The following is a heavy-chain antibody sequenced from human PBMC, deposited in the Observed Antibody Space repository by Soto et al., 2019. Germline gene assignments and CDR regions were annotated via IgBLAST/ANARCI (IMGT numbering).Heavy chain of an antibody. CDR2: INPSGGST. Sequence: SGKVSYKASGYTFTSYDMHGGRQAPGQGLEWRGIINPSGGSTSYAQKFQGRVTMTRDTSTSTVYMELNSLRSEDTAVYYCARGYHARTAHRGCYFYYWGQGTLVTVSS. CDR3: ARGYHARTAHRGCYFYY. V-gene: IGHV1-46*01. CDR1: GYTFTSYD. D-gene: IGHD2-2*01. J-gene: IGHJ4*02.